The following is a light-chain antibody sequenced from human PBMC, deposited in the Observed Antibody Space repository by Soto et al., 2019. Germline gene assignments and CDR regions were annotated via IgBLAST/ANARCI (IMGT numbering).Light chain of an antibody. V-gene: IGLV1-47*01. Sequence: QPVLTQPPSASGTPGQRVTISCSGSSSNIGSDYVFWYQQFPGTAPKLLIYRNNQRPSGVPDRFSGSKSGTSASLAISGLRSEDEADYYCAAWDGSLRGVLFGGGTNLTVL. J-gene: IGLJ2*01. CDR1: SSNIGSDY. CDR3: AAWDGSLRGVL. CDR2: RNN.